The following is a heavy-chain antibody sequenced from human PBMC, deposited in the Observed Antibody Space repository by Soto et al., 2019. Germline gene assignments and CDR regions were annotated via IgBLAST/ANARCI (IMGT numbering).Heavy chain of an antibody. D-gene: IGHD2-15*01. CDR3: ARLGGYCDRTGCYGYYALDV. CDR2: INHSGST. CDR1: GGSFIGYY. Sequence: SETLSLTCAVYGGSFIGYYWSWIRQPPGKGLEWIGEINHSGSTNYNPSLESRVTISVDASKNDFSLKVTSATVADTAIYYCARLGGYCDRTGCYGYYALDVSGQATTVTVAS. V-gene: IGHV4-34*01. J-gene: IGHJ6*02.